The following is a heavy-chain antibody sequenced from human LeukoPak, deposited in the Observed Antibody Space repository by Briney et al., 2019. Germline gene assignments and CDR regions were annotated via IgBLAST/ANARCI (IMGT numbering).Heavy chain of an antibody. CDR3: AKDRSIAALVGGLFDF. CDR1: GFTFSSYG. Sequence: GGSLRLSCAASGFTFSSYGMHWVRQAPGKGLEWVAVISYDGSNKYYADSVKGRFTISRDNSKNILYLQMNSLRAEDTAVYYCAKDRSIAALVGGLFDFWGQGTLVTVSS. V-gene: IGHV3-30*18. CDR2: ISYDGSNK. D-gene: IGHD6-6*01. J-gene: IGHJ4*02.